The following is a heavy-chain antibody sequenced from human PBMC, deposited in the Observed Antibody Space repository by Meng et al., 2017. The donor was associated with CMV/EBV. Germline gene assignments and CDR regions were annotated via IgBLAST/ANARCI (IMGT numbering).Heavy chain of an antibody. CDR1: GFTFSSYG. V-gene: IGHV3-21*01. D-gene: IGHD4-17*01. CDR3: ARSPPGGDYAP. Sequence: EVQLVESGRGLVKPGGSRGLCCAASGFTFSSYGMNWVRQAPGKGLEWVSSISSSRSYIYCADSVKGRFTISRDNAKNSLYLQMNSLRAEDTAVYYCARSPPGGDYAPWGQGTLVTVSS. CDR2: ISSSRSYI. J-gene: IGHJ5*02.